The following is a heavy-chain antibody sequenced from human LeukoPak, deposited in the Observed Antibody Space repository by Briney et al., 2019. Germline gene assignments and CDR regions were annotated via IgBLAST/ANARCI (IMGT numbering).Heavy chain of an antibody. V-gene: IGHV3-21*01. D-gene: IGHD6-6*01. Sequence: PGGSLIRSCAASGCTFISYSMKWVGQAPGKGLEGVASIIRSSSYIYYADSVKGRFTIYRDNAKNSLYLQVKSLRAEDTAGYYCARDSSSSAGFDYWGQGTLVTVSS. CDR3: ARDSSSSAGFDY. CDR1: GCTFISYS. J-gene: IGHJ4*02. CDR2: IIRSSSYI.